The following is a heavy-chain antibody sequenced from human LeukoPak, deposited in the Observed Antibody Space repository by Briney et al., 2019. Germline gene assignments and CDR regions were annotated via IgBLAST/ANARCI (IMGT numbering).Heavy chain of an antibody. V-gene: IGHV1-2*02. D-gene: IGHD5-24*01. CDR2: INSDSGDT. CDR1: GYSFVAYY. CDR3: AREASADGHFFDS. J-gene: IGHJ4*02. Sequence: GASVKVSCKTSGYSFVAYYKHWLRQAPGQGLEWMGRINSDSGDTKFAQKLQGRVTMTRDKSINTVYMEVSRLTSDDTAVYYCAREASADGHFFDSWGQGSLVTVSS.